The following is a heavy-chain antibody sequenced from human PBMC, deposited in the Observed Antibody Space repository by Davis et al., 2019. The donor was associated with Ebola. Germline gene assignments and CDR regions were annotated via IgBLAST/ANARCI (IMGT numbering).Heavy chain of an antibody. V-gene: IGHV3-74*01. J-gene: IGHJ6*02. CDR2: INSDGSST. Sequence: HTGGSLRLSCAASGFTFSSYWMHWVRQAPGKGLVWVSRINSDGSSTSYADSVKGRFTISRDNAKNTLYLQMNSLRTEDTALYYCAKDNTIFGYYGMDVWGQGTTVTVSS. CDR3: AKDNTIFGYYGMDV. CDR1: GFTFSSYW. D-gene: IGHD3-3*01.